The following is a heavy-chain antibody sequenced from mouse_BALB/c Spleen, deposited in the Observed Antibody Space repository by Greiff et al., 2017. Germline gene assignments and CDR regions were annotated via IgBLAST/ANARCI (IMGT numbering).Heavy chain of an antibody. D-gene: IGHD3-3*01. CDR1: GYSITSDYA. V-gene: IGHV3-2*02. Sequence: DVQLQESGPGLVKPSQSLSLTCTVTGYSITSDYAWNWIRQFPGNKLEWMGYISYSGSTSYNPSLKSRISITRDTSKNQFFLQLNSVTTEDTATYYCARRELDAMDYWGQGTSVTVSS. J-gene: IGHJ4*01. CDR3: ARRELDAMDY. CDR2: ISYSGST.